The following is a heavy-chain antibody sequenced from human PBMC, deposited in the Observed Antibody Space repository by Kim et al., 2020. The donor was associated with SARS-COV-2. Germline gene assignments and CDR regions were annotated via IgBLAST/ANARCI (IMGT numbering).Heavy chain of an antibody. J-gene: IGHJ6*02. D-gene: IGHD3-10*01. V-gene: IGHV4-31*02. Sequence: KSRVTISVDTSKNQFSLKLSSVTAADTAVYYCARDRGYYGSGSGYYGMDVWGQGTTVTVSS. CDR3: ARDRGYYGSGSGYYGMDV.